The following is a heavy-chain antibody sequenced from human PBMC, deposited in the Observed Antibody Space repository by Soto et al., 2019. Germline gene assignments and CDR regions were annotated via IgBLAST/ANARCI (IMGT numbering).Heavy chain of an antibody. V-gene: IGHV2-5*02. Sequence: QITLKESGPTAVKPTQTLTLTCSLSGFSLNTGGVGVGWIRQPPGKALEWLAVIYWDDDKSWNPSLRDRLTINRDASDDQVVLTVTNMDPVDTGTYYCARRRGGFGGGWTTPAFDYWGQGTLVTVSS. CDR3: ARRRGGFGGGWTTPAFDY. D-gene: IGHD6-19*01. CDR1: GFSLNTGGVG. J-gene: IGHJ4*02. CDR2: IYWDDDK.